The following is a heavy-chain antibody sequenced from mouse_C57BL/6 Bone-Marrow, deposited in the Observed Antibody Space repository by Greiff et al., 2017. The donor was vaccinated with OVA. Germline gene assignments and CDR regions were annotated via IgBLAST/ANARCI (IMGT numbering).Heavy chain of an antibody. CDR3: PIYYDYDVGYWYFDV. CDR2: IWWDDDK. J-gene: IGHJ1*03. CDR1: GFSLSTFGMG. V-gene: IGHV8-8*01. D-gene: IGHD2-4*01. Sequence: QVTLKESGPGILQPSQTLSLTCSFSGFSLSTFGMGVGWIRQPSGKGLEWLAHIWWDDDKYYNPALKSRLTISKDTSKNQVFLKIADVDTADTATYYCPIYYDYDVGYWYFDVWGTGTTVTVSS.